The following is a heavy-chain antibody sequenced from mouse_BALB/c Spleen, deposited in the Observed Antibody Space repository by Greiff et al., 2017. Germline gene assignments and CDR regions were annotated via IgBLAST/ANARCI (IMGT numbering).Heavy chain of an antibody. CDR2: ISSGGGST. D-gene: IGHD2-12*01. CDR1: GFAFSSYD. J-gene: IGHJ3*01. V-gene: IGHV5-12-1*01. Sequence: EVKVVESGGGLVKPGGSLKLSCAASGFAFSSYDMSWVRQTPEKRLEWVAYISSGGGSTYYPDTVKGRFTISRDNAKNTLYLQMSSLKSEDTAMYYCERQNDRGFAYWGQGTLVTVSA. CDR3: ERQNDRGFAY.